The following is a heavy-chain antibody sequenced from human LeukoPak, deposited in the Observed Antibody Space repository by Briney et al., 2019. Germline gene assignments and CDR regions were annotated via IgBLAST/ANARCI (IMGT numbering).Heavy chain of an antibody. Sequence: SETLSLTCTVSGGSISSGSYYWSWIRQPAGKGLEWIGRIYTSGSTNYNPSLKSRVTISVDTSKNQFSLKLSSVTAADTAVYYCGRTTTEMATIARDYWGQGTLVTVS. CDR1: GGSISSGSYY. J-gene: IGHJ4*02. CDR3: GRTTTEMATIARDY. V-gene: IGHV4-61*02. CDR2: IYTSGST. D-gene: IGHD5-24*01.